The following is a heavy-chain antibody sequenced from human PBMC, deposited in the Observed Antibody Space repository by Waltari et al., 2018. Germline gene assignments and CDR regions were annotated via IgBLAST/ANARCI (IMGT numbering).Heavy chain of an antibody. CDR1: GYTFTGYY. V-gene: IGHV1-2*06. CDR3: ARGIVGATSFSDY. D-gene: IGHD1-26*01. CDR2: SNPNSGGT. Sequence: QVQLVQSGAEVKKPGASVKVSCKASGYTFTGYYMTWVRTAPGQGLEWMGRSNPNSGGTNYAQKFQGRVTMTRDTSISTAYMELSRLRSDDTAVYYCARGIVGATSFSDYWGQGTLVTVSS. J-gene: IGHJ4*02.